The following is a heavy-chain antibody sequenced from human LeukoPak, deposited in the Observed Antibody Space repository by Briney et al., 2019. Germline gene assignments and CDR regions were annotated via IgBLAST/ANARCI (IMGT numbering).Heavy chain of an antibody. Sequence: ASVKVSCKASGYTFTDFYMLWVRQAPGQGLEWMGWINPNTGGTDYAQKFEGRVTMTRDTSTSTAYMALSSLTSDDTAVYHCARGHGSYYYYMAVWVMGTTVTAPS. D-gene: IGHD3-10*01. CDR3: ARGHGSYYYYMAV. CDR2: INPNTGGT. V-gene: IGHV1-2*02. J-gene: IGHJ6*03. CDR1: GYTFTDFY.